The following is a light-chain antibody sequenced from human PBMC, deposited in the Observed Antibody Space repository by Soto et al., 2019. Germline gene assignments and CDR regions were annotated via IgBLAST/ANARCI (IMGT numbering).Light chain of an antibody. J-gene: IGKJ1*01. V-gene: IGKV3D-20*02. CDR2: GAS. Sequence: EIVLTQSPGTLSLSPGERATLSCRASQSVSSSYLAWYQQKPGQAPRLLIYGASSRATGIPDRFSGSGSGTDFTLTISSLEPEDLAVYYCQQRGNRPPWTFGQGTKVDI. CDR1: QSVSSSY. CDR3: QQRGNRPPWT.